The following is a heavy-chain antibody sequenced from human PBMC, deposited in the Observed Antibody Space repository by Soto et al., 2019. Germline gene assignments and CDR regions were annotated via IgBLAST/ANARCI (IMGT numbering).Heavy chain of an antibody. CDR3: ARDLPPYGGRRSPPTGAFED. J-gene: IGHJ4*02. Sequence: SETLSLTCSVSGGSFTGDYWSWIRQPAGKGLQWIGRVFGNGAGTPIYNSLLKSRARMSADPSKRQFSLTLTSVTAADTAVYYCARDLPPYGGRRSPPTGAFEDWGQGIMVTVSS. CDR1: GGSFTGDY. D-gene: IGHD2-15*01. V-gene: IGHV4-4*07. CDR2: VFGNGAGTP.